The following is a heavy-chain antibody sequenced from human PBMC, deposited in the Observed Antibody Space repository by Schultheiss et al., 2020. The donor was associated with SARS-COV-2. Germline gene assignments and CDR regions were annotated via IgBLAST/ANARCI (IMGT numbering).Heavy chain of an antibody. CDR3: ARNGAARDSSGHYYGY. CDR1: GYTFTSYY. J-gene: IGHJ4*03. D-gene: IGHD3-22*01. CDR2: INPSGGST. V-gene: IGHV1-46*01. Sequence: SVKVSCKASGYTFTSYYMHWVRQAPGQGLEWMGIINPSGGSTSYAQKFQGRVTMTRETSISTAYMELTSLRSDDTAVYFCARNGAARDSSGHYYGYWGQGTTVTVSS.